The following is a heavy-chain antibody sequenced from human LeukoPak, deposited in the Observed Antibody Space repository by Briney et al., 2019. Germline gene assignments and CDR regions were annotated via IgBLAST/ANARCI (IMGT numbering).Heavy chain of an antibody. D-gene: IGHD5-18*01. J-gene: IGHJ4*02. V-gene: IGHV4-38-2*01. CDR3: ARYSYGLFDY. Sequence: PSETLPLTCAGSGYSISSGYYWGWIRQPPGKGREGIGRSYDSGSTYYNPSLKSRVTISVDTSKNQFSLKLSSVTAADTAVYYCARYSYGLFDYWGQGTLVTVSS. CDR1: GYSISSGYY. CDR2: SYDSGST.